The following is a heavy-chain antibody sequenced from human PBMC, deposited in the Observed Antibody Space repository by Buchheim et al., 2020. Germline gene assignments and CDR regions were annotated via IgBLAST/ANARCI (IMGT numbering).Heavy chain of an antibody. Sequence: QVQLVESGGGVVLPGGSLRLSCAASGFTFTPFGMHWVRQAPGKGLEWVTFISHEGSYKVYAVSVRGRFTVSRDNSKHTLYLHMTTLRVDDTAMYYCARDGFTSSHALDYWGQGSL. CDR1: GFTFTPFG. D-gene: IGHD2-2*01. V-gene: IGHV3-33*01. CDR2: ISHEGSYK. J-gene: IGHJ4*02. CDR3: ARDGFTSSHALDY.